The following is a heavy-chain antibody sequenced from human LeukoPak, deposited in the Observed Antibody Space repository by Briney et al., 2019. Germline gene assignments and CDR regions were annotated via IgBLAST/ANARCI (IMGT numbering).Heavy chain of an antibody. CDR1: GFTFDDYA. D-gene: IGHD5-18*01. V-gene: IGHV3-9*01. CDR2: ISWNSGSI. J-gene: IGHJ4*02. Sequence: GRSLRLSCAASGFTFDDYAMHWVRPAPGKGLDGVSVISWNSGSIVYADSVKGRFTISRDNAKNSLYLQMNSLRAEDTALYYCAKDRRYSYGYESNFDYWGQGTLVTVSS. CDR3: AKDRRYSYGYESNFDY.